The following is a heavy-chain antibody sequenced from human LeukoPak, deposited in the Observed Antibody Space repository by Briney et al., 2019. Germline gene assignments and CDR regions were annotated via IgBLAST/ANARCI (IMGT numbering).Heavy chain of an antibody. Sequence: ASVKVSCKASGYTFTSYGISWVRQAPGQGLEWMGWISGYNGNTNYAQKLQGRVTMTTDTSTSTAYMELRSLRSDDTAVYYCARETRSMVMFDYWGQGTLVTVSS. CDR1: GYTFTSYG. V-gene: IGHV1-18*01. CDR3: ARETRSMVMFDY. CDR2: ISGYNGNT. J-gene: IGHJ4*02. D-gene: IGHD2-8*01.